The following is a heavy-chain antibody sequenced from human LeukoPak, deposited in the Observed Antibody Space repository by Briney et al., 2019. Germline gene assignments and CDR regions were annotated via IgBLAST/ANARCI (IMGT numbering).Heavy chain of an antibody. CDR1: GFTFSSYW. D-gene: IGHD2-2*01. J-gene: IGHJ6*02. CDR2: IKQDGSEK. V-gene: IGHV3-7*01. CDR3: ARDESYCSSASCYLYYYYCGMDV. Sequence: GGSLRLSCAASGFTFSSYWMSWVRQAPGKGLEWVANIKQDGSEKYYVDSVKGRFTISRDNAKNSLYLQMNSLRAEDTAVYYCARDESYCSSASCYLYYYYCGMDVWGQGTTVTVSS.